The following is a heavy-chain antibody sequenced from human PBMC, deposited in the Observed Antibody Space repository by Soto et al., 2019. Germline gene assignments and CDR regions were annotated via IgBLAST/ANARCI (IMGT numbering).Heavy chain of an antibody. D-gene: IGHD2-8*01. V-gene: IGHV4-59*01. J-gene: IGHJ5*02. CDR3: ARAHCTNGVCYSVNWFDP. CDR2: IYYSGST. Sequence: KPSETLSLTCTVSGGSISSYYWSWIRQPPGKGLEWIGYIYYSGSTNYNPSLKSRVTISVDTSKNQFSLKLSSVTAADTAVYYCARAHCTNGVCYSVNWFDPWGQGTLVTV. CDR1: GGSISSYY.